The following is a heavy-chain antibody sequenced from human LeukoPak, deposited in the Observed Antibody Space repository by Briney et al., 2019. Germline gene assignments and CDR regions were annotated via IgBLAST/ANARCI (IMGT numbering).Heavy chain of an antibody. CDR1: GFTFSIYT. CDR2: ISSSSSYM. J-gene: IGHJ3*02. Sequence: GGSLRLSCAASGFTFSIYTMNWVRQAPGEGLEWVSSISSSSSYMYYADSLKGRFTVSRDNAENSLYLQINSLRAEDTAVYYCARRSQLWLEENAFDIWGQGTMVTVSS. V-gene: IGHV3-21*01. CDR3: ARRSQLWLEENAFDI. D-gene: IGHD3-10*01.